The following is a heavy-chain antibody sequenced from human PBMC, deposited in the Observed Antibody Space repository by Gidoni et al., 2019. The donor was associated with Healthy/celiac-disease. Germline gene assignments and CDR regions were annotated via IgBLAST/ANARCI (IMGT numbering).Heavy chain of an antibody. J-gene: IGHJ6*03. Sequence: QVQLVQSGAEVKKPGASVKVSCKVSGYTLTELSLHWVRQAPGKGLEWMGGCDPEDGETIYAQKFQGRVTMTEDTSTDTAYMELSSLRSEDTAVYYCATDSSPLTRVRGNNYYYYMDVWGKGTTVTVSS. V-gene: IGHV1-24*01. D-gene: IGHD3-10*01. CDR3: ATDSSPLTRVRGNNYYYYMDV. CDR2: CDPEDGET. CDR1: GYTLTELS.